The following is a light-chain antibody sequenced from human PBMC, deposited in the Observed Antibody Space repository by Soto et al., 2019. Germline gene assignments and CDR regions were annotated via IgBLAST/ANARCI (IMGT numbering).Light chain of an antibody. CDR1: QSISHW. Sequence: DIQMTQSPSTLSASVGDRVTITCRASQSISHWLAWYQQKPGKVPTVLIYQASTLESGVPSRFSGSGSGTEFALPISSLQPDDFATYYCQQYSRYSITFGGGTKVEMK. V-gene: IGKV1-5*03. J-gene: IGKJ4*01. CDR3: QQYSRYSIT. CDR2: QAS.